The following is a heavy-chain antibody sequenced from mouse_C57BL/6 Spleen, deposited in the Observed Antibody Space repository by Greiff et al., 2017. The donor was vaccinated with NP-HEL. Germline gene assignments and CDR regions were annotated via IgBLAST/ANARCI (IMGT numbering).Heavy chain of an antibody. CDR3: ARVGGYYPMDY. Sequence: EVKLMESEGGLVQPGSSMKLSCTASGFTFSDYYMAWVRQVPETGLEWVANINYDGCSSYYLASLQSRFIISRDNAKNTLYLQMSSLKYEDTATYYCARVGGYYPMDYWGQGTSVTVSS. CDR2: INYDGCSS. CDR1: GFTFSDYY. J-gene: IGHJ4*01. V-gene: IGHV5-16*01. D-gene: IGHD1-1*02.